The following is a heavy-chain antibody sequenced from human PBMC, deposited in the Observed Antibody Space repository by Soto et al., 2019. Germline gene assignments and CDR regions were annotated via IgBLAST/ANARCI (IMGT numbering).Heavy chain of an antibody. CDR1: GFTFSNHA. Sequence: PGGSLRLSCTASGFTFSNHAMSWVRQGPGKGLEWVSGISDSWGLTYDADSVKGRFSMSRDNSKNTLYLQMKNLRAEDTAGYCCAKRQGIGAAAKTFDFWGQGTLVTVSS. CDR3: AKRQGIGAAAKTFDF. CDR2: ISDSWGLT. J-gene: IGHJ4*02. V-gene: IGHV3-23*01. D-gene: IGHD6-13*01.